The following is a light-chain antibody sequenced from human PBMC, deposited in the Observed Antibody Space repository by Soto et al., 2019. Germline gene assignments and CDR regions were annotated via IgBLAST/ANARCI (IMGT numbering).Light chain of an antibody. CDR1: QSVSSSY. CDR2: GAS. Sequence: EIVLTQSPGTLSLSPGERATLSCRANQSVSSSYLAWYQQKPGQASRLLIYGASSRATGIPDRFSGSGSGTDFTLTISRLEPEDFAVYYCQQYGSSPLTFGGGTMVDIK. CDR3: QQYGSSPLT. J-gene: IGKJ4*01. V-gene: IGKV3-20*01.